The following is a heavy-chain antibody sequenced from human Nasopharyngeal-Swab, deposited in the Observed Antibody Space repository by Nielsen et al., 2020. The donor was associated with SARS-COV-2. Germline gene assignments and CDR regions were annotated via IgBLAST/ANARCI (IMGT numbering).Heavy chain of an antibody. CDR3: AKRDDYYESSGLGD. CDR1: GFTFSTYA. Sequence: GGSLRLSCAASGFTFSTYAMYWVRQPPAKGPEWVSIIRGSGGSTYYADSVKGRFTISRDNSKNTLYLQMNSLRAEDTAVYYCAKRDDYYESSGLGDWGQGTLVTVSS. V-gene: IGHV3-23*01. J-gene: IGHJ4*02. D-gene: IGHD3-22*01. CDR2: IRGSGGST.